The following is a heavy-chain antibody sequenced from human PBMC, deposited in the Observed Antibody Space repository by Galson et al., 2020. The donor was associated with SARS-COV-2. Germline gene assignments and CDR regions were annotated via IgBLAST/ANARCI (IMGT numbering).Heavy chain of an antibody. Sequence: GGSLRLSCAASGFTFSSYAMSWVSQAPGKGLEWVSAISGSGGSTYYADSVKGRFTISRDNSKNTLYLQMNSLRAEDTAVYYCAKDGGFLWELRGVYWGQGTLGTVAS. D-gene: IGHD1-26*01. CDR2: ISGSGGST. CDR3: AKDGGFLWELRGVY. V-gene: IGHV3-23*01. J-gene: IGHJ4*02. CDR1: GFTFSSYA.